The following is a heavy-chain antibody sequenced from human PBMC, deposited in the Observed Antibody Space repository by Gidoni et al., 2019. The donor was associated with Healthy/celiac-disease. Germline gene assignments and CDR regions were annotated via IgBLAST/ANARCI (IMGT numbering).Heavy chain of an antibody. CDR1: GFTFGDYA. J-gene: IGHJ2*01. CDR3: TRDELATVTTSDFDL. D-gene: IGHD4-17*01. Sequence: EVQLVESGGGLVQPGRSLRLSCTASGFTFGDYAMSWFRQAPGKGLEWVGFIRSKAYGGTTEYAASVKGRFTISRDDSKSIAYLQMNSLKTEDTAVYYCTRDELATVTTSDFDLWGRGTLVTVSS. CDR2: IRSKAYGGTT. V-gene: IGHV3-49*03.